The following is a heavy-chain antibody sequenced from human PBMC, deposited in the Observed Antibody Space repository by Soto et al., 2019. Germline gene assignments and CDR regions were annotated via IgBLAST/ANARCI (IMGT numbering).Heavy chain of an antibody. V-gene: IGHV3-74*01. CDR1: GFTLSRYW. Sequence: GGAPRLSCAAPGFTLSRYWKHSGRPAPGGGVGWGSPINSDGSSTSYADSVKGRFTISRDNAKNTLYLQMNSLRAEDTAVYYCAKDLGYCSGGNCYRGDYYYGMDVWGQGTTVTVSS. CDR2: INSDGSST. D-gene: IGHD2-15*01. J-gene: IGHJ6*02. CDR3: AKDLGYCSGGNCYRGDYYYGMDV.